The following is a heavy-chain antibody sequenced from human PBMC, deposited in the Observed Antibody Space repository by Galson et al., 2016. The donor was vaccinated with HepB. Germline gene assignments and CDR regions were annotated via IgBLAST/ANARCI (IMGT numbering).Heavy chain of an antibody. D-gene: IGHD6-6*01. CDR2: IYHSGSR. CDR1: NYSISSCYY. J-gene: IGHJ4*02. CDR3: ARGSSSRYFFDF. Sequence: SETLSLTCNVSNYSISSCYYWAWIRQPPGKGLEWIGNIYHSGSRYYNPSLKSRVAISVDTSNNQFSLRLISVTAADTALYYCARGSSSRYFFDFWGQGTLVTVSS. V-gene: IGHV4-38-2*02.